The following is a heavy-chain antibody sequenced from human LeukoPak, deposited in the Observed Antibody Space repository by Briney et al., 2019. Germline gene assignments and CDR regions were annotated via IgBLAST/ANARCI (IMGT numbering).Heavy chain of an antibody. CDR1: GFAFSTYS. D-gene: IGHD5-24*01. CDR3: ARIGGGAGYKSNYYMDV. V-gene: IGHV3-21*01. J-gene: IGHJ6*03. CDR2: INSESSYI. Sequence: GGSLRLSCAASGFAFSTYSMNWVRQAPGKGLEWVSAINSESSYIYYADSVKGRFTISRDNAKKSLYLQMNSLRAEDTAVYFCARIGGGAGYKSNYYMDVWGRGTMVTLSS.